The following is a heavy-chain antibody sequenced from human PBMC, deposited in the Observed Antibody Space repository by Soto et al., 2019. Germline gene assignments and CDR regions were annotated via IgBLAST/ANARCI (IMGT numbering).Heavy chain of an antibody. Sequence: GGSLRLSCAASGFTFSSYAMSWVRQAPGKGLEWVSAISGSGGSTYYADSVKGRFTISRDNSKNTLYLQMNSLRAEDTAVYYCAKILSGRANWGSSGYFDYWGQGTLVTVSS. CDR3: AKILSGRANWGSSGYFDY. CDR2: ISGSGGST. V-gene: IGHV3-23*01. D-gene: IGHD7-27*01. CDR1: GFTFSSYA. J-gene: IGHJ4*02.